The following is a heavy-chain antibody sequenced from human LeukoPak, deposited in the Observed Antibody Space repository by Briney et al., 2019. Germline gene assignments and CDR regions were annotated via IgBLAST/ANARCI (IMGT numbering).Heavy chain of an antibody. CDR2: IKQDGSDK. Sequence: GGSPRLSCAVSGWTFSSYWMSWGRQAPGKGVEWVANIKQDGSDKYYVDSVKGRFTISRDNAKNSPYLQMNSLRAEDTAVYYCARWSYWGQGTLVTVSS. J-gene: IGHJ4*02. V-gene: IGHV3-7*01. CDR1: GWTFSSYW. CDR3: ARWSY.